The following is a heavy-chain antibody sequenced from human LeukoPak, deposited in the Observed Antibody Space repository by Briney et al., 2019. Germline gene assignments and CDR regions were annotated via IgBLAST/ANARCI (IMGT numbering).Heavy chain of an antibody. CDR2: IIPIFGTA. CDR3: ASLYCSGGSCYPGYYYMDV. Sequence: SVKVSCKASGGTFSSYAISWVRQAPGQGLEWMGGIIPIFGTANYAQKCQGRVTITTDESTSTAYMELSSLRSEDTAVYYCASLYCSGGSCYPGYYYMDVWGKGTTVTVSS. J-gene: IGHJ6*03. CDR1: GGTFSSYA. D-gene: IGHD2-15*01. V-gene: IGHV1-69*05.